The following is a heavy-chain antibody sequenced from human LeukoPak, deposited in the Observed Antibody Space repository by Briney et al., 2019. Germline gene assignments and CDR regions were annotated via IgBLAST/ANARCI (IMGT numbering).Heavy chain of an antibody. CDR1: GFIFNNYA. CDR2: ISGSGRNT. CDR3: ARRTSSYYYDSSGYYLDY. J-gene: IGHJ4*02. V-gene: IGHV3-21*01. D-gene: IGHD3-22*01. Sequence: PGGSLRLSCAASGFIFNNYALSWVRQTPGKGLEWVSAISGSGRNTYYADSVKGRFTISRDNAKNSLYLQMNSLRAEDTAVYYCARRTSSYYYDSSGYYLDYWGQGTLVTVSS.